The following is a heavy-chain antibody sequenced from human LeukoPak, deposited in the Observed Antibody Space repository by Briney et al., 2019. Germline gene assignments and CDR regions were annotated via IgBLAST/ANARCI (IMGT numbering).Heavy chain of an antibody. D-gene: IGHD7-27*01. J-gene: IGHJ4*02. Sequence: ASVKVSCNASGGTFSSYAISWVRQAPGQGLEWMGGIIPIFGTANYAQKFQGRVAITSDESTSTAYMELSSLRSEDTAVYYCAREAELGTYFDYWGQGTLVTVSS. CDR1: GGTFSSYA. CDR3: AREAELGTYFDY. CDR2: IIPIFGTA. V-gene: IGHV1-69*13.